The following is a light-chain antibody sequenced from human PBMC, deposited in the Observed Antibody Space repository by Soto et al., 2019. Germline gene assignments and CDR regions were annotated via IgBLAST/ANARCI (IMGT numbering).Light chain of an antibody. CDR1: QSVSND. CDR3: RQYNVWPRT. V-gene: IGKV3-15*01. Sequence: EIVMTQSPGTLSVSPGERATLSCRASQSVSNDLAWIQQKPGQPPRLLIYGASTRATGIPARFTGSGFGTDFTLTISSLQPEDFAVYSCRQYNVWPRTFGQGTKV. CDR2: GAS. J-gene: IGKJ1*01.